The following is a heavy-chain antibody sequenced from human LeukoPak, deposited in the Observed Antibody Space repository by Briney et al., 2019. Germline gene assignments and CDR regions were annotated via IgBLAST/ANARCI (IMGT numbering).Heavy chain of an antibody. Sequence: SETLSLTCAVYGGSFSGYYWSWIRQPPGKGLEWIGEINHSGSTNYNPSLKSRVTISVDTSKNQFSLKLSSVTAADTAVYYCARDSPFGGYWGQGTLVTVSS. CDR3: ARDSPFGGY. V-gene: IGHV4-34*01. CDR2: INHSGST. J-gene: IGHJ4*02. CDR1: GGSFSGYY. D-gene: IGHD2-15*01.